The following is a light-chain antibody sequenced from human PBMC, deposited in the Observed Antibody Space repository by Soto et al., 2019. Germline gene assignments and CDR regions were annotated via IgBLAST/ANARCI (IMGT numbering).Light chain of an antibody. V-gene: IGLV1-44*01. J-gene: IGLJ1*01. CDR3: AAWDDSLIGHV. CDR1: SFNIGSNT. Sequence: QPVLTQPPSASGTPGQRVTISCSGSSFNIGSNTVNWCQQLPGTAPKLLIYSNTQRPSGVPDRFSGSKSGTSASLAISGLQSEDEADYYCAAWDDSLIGHVFGTGTKLTVL. CDR2: SNT.